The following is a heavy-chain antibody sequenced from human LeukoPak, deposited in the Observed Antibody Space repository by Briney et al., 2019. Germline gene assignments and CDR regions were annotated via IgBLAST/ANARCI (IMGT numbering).Heavy chain of an antibody. Sequence: SQTLSLTCTVSGGSISSGGYYWSWIRQHPGKGLEWIGSIYYSGSTYYNPSLKSRVTISVDTSKNQFSLKLSSVTAADTAVYYCARDARTSAAAGTRATNWFDPWGQGTLVTVSS. CDR2: IYYSGST. CDR1: GGSISSGGYY. J-gene: IGHJ5*02. D-gene: IGHD6-13*01. V-gene: IGHV4-39*07. CDR3: ARDARTSAAAGTRATNWFDP.